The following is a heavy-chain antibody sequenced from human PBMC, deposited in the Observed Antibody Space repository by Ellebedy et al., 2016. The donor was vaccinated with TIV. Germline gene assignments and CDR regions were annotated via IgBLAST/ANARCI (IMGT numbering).Heavy chain of an antibody. V-gene: IGHV4-4*07. CDR3: ATSTTWTAYDC. CDR1: GDSITSFY. J-gene: IGHJ4*02. CDR2: IYTRGST. Sequence: MPSETLSLTCSVSGDSITSFYWSWIRQPDGKGLEWIGRIYTRGSTNFNPSLKSRVTMSVDTSNNQFSLRLSSVTAADTAVYYCATSTTWTAYDCWGQGTLVTVSS. D-gene: IGHD6-13*01.